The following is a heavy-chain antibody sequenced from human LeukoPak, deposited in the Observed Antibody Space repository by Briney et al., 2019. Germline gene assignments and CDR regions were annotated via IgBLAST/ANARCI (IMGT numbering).Heavy chain of an antibody. CDR2: IYTSGST. J-gene: IGHJ5*02. D-gene: IGHD6-13*01. Sequence: SETPSLTCTVSGGSISSGSYYWSWIRQPAGKGLEWIGRIYTSGSTNYNPSLKSRVTISVDTSKNQFSLKLSSVTAADTAVYYCARDGYSSSWYYFESQGQNWFDPWGQGTLVTVSS. CDR3: ARDGYSSSWYYFESQGQNWFDP. CDR1: GGSISSGSYY. V-gene: IGHV4-61*02.